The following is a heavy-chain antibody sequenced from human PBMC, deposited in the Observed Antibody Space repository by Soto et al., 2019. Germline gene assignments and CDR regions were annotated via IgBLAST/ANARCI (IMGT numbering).Heavy chain of an antibody. D-gene: IGHD4-17*01. Sequence: GGSLRLSCAASGFTFSGSIMHWVRQVSGKGLEWVGRIRSKSNSYATAYAASVKGRFTISRDDSKNTAYLQMNSLKAEDTAVYYCTRLDPRSYGDYQDSGDYWGQGTLVTVSS. V-gene: IGHV3-73*01. J-gene: IGHJ4*02. CDR2: IRSKSNSYAT. CDR3: TRLDPRSYGDYQDSGDY. CDR1: GFTFSGSI.